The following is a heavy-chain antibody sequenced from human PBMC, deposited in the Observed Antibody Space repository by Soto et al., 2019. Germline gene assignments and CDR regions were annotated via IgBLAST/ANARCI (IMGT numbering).Heavy chain of an antibody. CDR1: GFTFSSYA. J-gene: IGHJ6*02. V-gene: IGHV3-30-3*01. Sequence: QVQLVGSGGGVVQPGRSLRLSCAASGFTFSSYAMRWVRQAPGKGLEWVADISYDGSNKYYADSVKGRFTISRDNSKNTLYLQMNSLRAEDTAVYYCARNKYSGYVGYCYYGMDVWGQGTTVTVSS. D-gene: IGHD5-12*01. CDR2: ISYDGSNK. CDR3: ARNKYSGYVGYCYYGMDV.